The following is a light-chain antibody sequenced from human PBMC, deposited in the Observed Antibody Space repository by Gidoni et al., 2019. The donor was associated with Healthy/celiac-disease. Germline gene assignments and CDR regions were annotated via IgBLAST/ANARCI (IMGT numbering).Light chain of an antibody. CDR1: QSISSW. V-gene: IGKV1-5*03. CDR3: QQYNSYSRT. Sequence: DIQMTQFPSTLSASVVDRVTMTCRASQSISSWLAWYQQKPGKAPKLLIYKASSLESGVPSRFSGSGSGTEFTLTISSLQPDDVATYYCQQYNSYSRTFGQGTKVEIK. J-gene: IGKJ1*01. CDR2: KAS.